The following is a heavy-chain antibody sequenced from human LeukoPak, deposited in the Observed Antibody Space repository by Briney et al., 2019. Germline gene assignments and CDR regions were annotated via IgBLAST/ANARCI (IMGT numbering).Heavy chain of an antibody. CDR1: GYTFTSYA. CDR2: INTNTGNP. CDR3: ARGTTGYSSSWYGGGFDAFDI. D-gene: IGHD6-13*01. V-gene: IGHV7-4-1*02. Sequence: GASVTVSCKASGYTFTSYAMNWVRQAPGQGLEWMGWINTNTGNPTYAQGFTGRFVFSLDTSVSTAYLQISSLKAEDTAVYYCARGTTGYSSSWYGGGFDAFDIWGQGTMVTVSS. J-gene: IGHJ3*02.